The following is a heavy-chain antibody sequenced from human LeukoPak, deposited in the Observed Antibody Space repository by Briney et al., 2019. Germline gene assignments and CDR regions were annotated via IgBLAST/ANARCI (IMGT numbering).Heavy chain of an antibody. V-gene: IGHV3-23*01. Sequence: GGSLRLSSVASGFTFNTYAMTWVRQSPGKGLEWVSVISGSGSSTYYADSVKGRFTISRDNSKNTLYLQMNSLRAEDTAVYYCAKDLISMIVVPNYYFDLWGQGTLVTVSS. CDR2: ISGSGSST. J-gene: IGHJ4*02. CDR1: GFTFNTYA. D-gene: IGHD3-22*01. CDR3: AKDLISMIVVPNYYFDL.